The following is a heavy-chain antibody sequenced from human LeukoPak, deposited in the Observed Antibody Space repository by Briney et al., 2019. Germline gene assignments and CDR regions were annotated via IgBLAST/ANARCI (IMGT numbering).Heavy chain of an antibody. J-gene: IGHJ5*02. D-gene: IGHD2-2*01. Sequence: SVKVSCKASGGTFSSYAISWVRQAPGQGLEWMGGIIPIFGTANYAQKFQGRVTITADESTSTAYMELSSLRSEDTAVYYRARDGENIVVVPAASWFDPWGQGTLVTVSS. CDR3: ARDGENIVVVPAASWFDP. CDR1: GGTFSSYA. CDR2: IIPIFGTA. V-gene: IGHV1-69*13.